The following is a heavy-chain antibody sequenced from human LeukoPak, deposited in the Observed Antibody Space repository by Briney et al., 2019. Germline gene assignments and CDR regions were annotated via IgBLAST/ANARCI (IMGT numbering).Heavy chain of an antibody. CDR2: ISSGSSII. J-gene: IGHJ4*02. V-gene: IGHV3-48*02. CDR3: VRAVYFHDSSGYSLYYFDY. Sequence: GGSLRLSCAASGFTFSSYSMDWVRQAPGKGLEWVSYISSGSSIIYYAASVKGRFTISRDNAKNSLYLQMNGLRDEDTAVYYSVRAVYFHDSSGYSLYYFDYWGQGTLVTVSS. CDR1: GFTFSSYS. D-gene: IGHD3-22*01.